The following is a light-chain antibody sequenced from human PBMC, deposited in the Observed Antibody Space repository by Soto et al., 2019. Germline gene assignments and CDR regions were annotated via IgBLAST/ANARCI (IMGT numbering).Light chain of an antibody. CDR3: QQRNIWPPVT. V-gene: IGKV3-11*01. J-gene: IGKJ5*01. Sequence: EAVLTQSPGTLSLSLGKRATLSCRASQTISSNFLAWYQQKPGQAPRLLIYGAFNRATGIPARFSGSGSGTDFTLTISSLEPEDSAIYYCQQRNIWPPVTFGQGTRLEIK. CDR1: QTISSN. CDR2: GAF.